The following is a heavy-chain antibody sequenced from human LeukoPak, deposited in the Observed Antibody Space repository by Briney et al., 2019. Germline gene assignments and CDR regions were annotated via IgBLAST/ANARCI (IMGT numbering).Heavy chain of an antibody. CDR2: INHSGST. Sequence: PSETLSLTCAVYGGSFSDYYWSWIRQPPGKGLEWIGEINHSGSTNCNPSRKSRVTISVDTSKNQFSLKLSSLTAADSAVYYCARGLRNWYPTDFWGQGTLVTVSS. J-gene: IGHJ4*02. CDR1: GGSFSDYY. V-gene: IGHV4-34*01. D-gene: IGHD6-13*01. CDR3: ARGLRNWYPTDF.